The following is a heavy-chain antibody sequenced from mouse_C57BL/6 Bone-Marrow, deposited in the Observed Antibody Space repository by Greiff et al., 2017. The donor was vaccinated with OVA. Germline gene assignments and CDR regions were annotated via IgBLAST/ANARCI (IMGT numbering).Heavy chain of an antibody. Sequence: VQLKESGPVLVKPGASVKMSCKASGYTFTDYYMNWVKQSPGQSLEWIGVINPYNGGTSYNQKFKGKATLTVDKSSSTAYMELNSLTSEDSAVYYCARDDLWGFSMDYWGQGTSVTVSS. D-gene: IGHD2-12*01. J-gene: IGHJ4*01. CDR2: INPYNGGT. CDR3: ARDDLWGFSMDY. CDR1: GYTFTDYY. V-gene: IGHV1-19*01.